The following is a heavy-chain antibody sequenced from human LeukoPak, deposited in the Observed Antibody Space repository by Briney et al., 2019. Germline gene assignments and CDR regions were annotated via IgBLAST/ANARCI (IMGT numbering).Heavy chain of an antibody. CDR3: ARGGYSYGVSGY. J-gene: IGHJ4*02. CDR1: GGSISSYY. Sequence: ETLSLTCTVSGGSISSYYWSWIRQPPGKGLEWIGYIYYSGSTNYNPSLKSRVTISVDTPKNQFSLKLSSVTAADTAVYYCARGGYSYGVSGYWGQGTLVTVSS. V-gene: IGHV4-59*01. D-gene: IGHD5-18*01. CDR2: IYYSGST.